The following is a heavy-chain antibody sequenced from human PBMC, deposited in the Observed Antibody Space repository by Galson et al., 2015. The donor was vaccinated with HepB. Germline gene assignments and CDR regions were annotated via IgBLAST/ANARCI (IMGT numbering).Heavy chain of an antibody. D-gene: IGHD5-24*01. J-gene: IGHJ4*01. Sequence: SVKVSCKASGYTFTTYGITWVRQAPGQGLEWMGWISVNNGNTIHAQRLQGRVTMTTDTSTSTAYMELRSLRSDDTAVYYCARLSRDGYTYFFDSWGQGTLVTVSS. V-gene: IGHV1-18*01. CDR2: ISVNNGNT. CDR3: ARLSRDGYTYFFDS. CDR1: GYTFTTYG.